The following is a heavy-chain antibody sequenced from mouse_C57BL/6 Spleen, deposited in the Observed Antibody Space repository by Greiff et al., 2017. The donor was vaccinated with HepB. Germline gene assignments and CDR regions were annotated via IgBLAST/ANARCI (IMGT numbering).Heavy chain of an antibody. CDR3: VRYYGSSHGYFDV. J-gene: IGHJ1*03. Sequence: EVMLVESGGGLVQPKGSLKLSCAASGFSFNTYAMNWVRQAPGKGLEWVARIRSKSNNYATYYADSVKDRFTISRDDSESMLYLQMNNLKTEDTAMYYCVRYYGSSHGYFDVWGTGTTVTVSS. D-gene: IGHD1-1*01. V-gene: IGHV10-1*01. CDR1: GFSFNTYA. CDR2: IRSKSNNYAT.